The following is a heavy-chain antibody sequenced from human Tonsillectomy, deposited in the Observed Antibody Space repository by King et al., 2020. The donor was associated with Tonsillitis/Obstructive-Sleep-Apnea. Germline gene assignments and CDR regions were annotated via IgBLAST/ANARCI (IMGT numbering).Heavy chain of an antibody. CDR2: IFYSGNT. CDR3: ARVPPYHNDWSLYFDY. J-gene: IGHJ4*02. Sequence: VQLQESGPGLVKPSETLSLTCTVSGDSISSYYWTWIRQPPGKGLEWIGYIFYSGNTYYNPSLKSRVTISVDTSKNQFSLRLNSVTTADTALYYCARVPPYHNDWSLYFDYWGQGNLVSVSS. D-gene: IGHD3-9*01. V-gene: IGHV4-59*01. CDR1: GDSISSYY.